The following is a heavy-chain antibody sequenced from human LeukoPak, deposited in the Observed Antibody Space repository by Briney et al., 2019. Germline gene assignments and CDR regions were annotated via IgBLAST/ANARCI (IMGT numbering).Heavy chain of an antibody. D-gene: IGHD3-10*01. Sequence: ASVKVSCKASGGTFSSYAISWVRQAPGQGLEWMGGIIPIFGTANYALKFQGRVTITADKSTSTAYMELRSLRSEDTAVYYCARGEPKTLWFGDSAFDIWGQGTMVTVSS. V-gene: IGHV1-69*06. J-gene: IGHJ3*02. CDR1: GGTFSSYA. CDR3: ARGEPKTLWFGDSAFDI. CDR2: IIPIFGTA.